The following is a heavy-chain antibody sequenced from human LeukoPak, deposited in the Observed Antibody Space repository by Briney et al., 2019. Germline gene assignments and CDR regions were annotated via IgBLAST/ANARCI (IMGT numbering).Heavy chain of an antibody. J-gene: IGHJ4*02. CDR1: GSTFDDYA. CDR3: AKDRRARDIGGFDY. V-gene: IGHV3-9*01. CDR2: ISWNSGSI. Sequence: GRSLRLSCAASGSTFDDYAMHWVRQAPGKGLEWVSGISWNSGSIGYADSVKGRFTISRDNAKNSLYLQMNSLRAEDTALYYCAKDRRARDIGGFDYWGQGTLVTVSS. D-gene: IGHD2-15*01.